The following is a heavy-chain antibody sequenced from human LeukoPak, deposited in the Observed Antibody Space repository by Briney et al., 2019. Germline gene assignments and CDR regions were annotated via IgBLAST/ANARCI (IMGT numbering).Heavy chain of an antibody. V-gene: IGHV3-73*01. Sequence: GGSLRLSCTASGFTFSNSAMYWVRQASGKGLEWVGRIRSKGNTYATTYAATVKGRFTISRDDSKNTAYLQMDSLKTEDTAVYYCSTEYYDSSAHYYPAYWGQGTLVTVSS. D-gene: IGHD3-22*01. CDR3: STEYYDSSAHYYPAY. J-gene: IGHJ4*02. CDR2: IRSKGNTYAT. CDR1: GFTFSNSA.